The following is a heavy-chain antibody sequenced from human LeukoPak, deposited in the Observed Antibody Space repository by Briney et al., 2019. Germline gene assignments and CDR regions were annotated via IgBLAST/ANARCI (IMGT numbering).Heavy chain of an antibody. J-gene: IGHJ3*02. V-gene: IGHV5-51*01. D-gene: IGHD2-21*02. CDR3: ARPTCGRDCYSDAFDI. CDR2: IYPGDSDT. CDR1: GYSFTSYW. Sequence: GESLKISCKGSGYSFTSYWIGWVRQMPGKGLEWMGIIYPGDSDTRYSPSFQGQVTISADKSISTAYLQWSSLKASDTAMYYCARPTCGRDCYSDAFDIWGQGTMVTVSS.